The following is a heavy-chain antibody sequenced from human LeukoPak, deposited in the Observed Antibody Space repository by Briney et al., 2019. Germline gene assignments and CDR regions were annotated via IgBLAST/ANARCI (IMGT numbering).Heavy chain of an antibody. CDR2: IIPIFGTA. J-gene: IGHJ4*02. V-gene: IGHV1-69*06. Sequence: SVKVSCKASGCTFSSYAISWVRQAPGQGLEWMGRIIPIFGTANYAQKLQGRVTITADKSTSTAYMELSSLRSEDTAVYYCARDQGEKYQLLSGWGQGTLVTVSS. D-gene: IGHD2-2*01. CDR1: GCTFSSYA. CDR3: ARDQGEKYQLLSG.